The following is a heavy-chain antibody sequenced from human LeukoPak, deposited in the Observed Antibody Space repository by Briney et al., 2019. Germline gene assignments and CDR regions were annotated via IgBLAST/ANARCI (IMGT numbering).Heavy chain of an antibody. Sequence: PGGSLRLSCATSGFTFSSYAMSWVRQAPARGLEWVASLRGNGEAFYADSVKGRCTLSRDVSRNTVYLQLNNLSVEDTAVYYCAKASWVSSDDAVWWGQGTLVTVSS. J-gene: IGHJ4*02. CDR1: GFTFSSYA. CDR2: LRGNGEA. D-gene: IGHD3-3*01. CDR3: AKASWVSSDDAVW. V-gene: IGHV3-23*01.